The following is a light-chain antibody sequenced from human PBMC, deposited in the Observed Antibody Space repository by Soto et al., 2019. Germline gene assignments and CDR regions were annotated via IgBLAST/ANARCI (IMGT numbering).Light chain of an antibody. V-gene: IGKV3-11*01. CDR1: QSVSSY. CDR2: DAS. J-gene: IGKJ4*01. Sequence: EIVLTQSPATLSLSPGERATLSCRASQSVSSYLAWYQQKPDQAPRLLIYDASNRATGIPARFSGSGSGTDFTLTISSLEPEDFAVYYCQQRSNWPSSTFGGGTKVEIK. CDR3: QQRSNWPSST.